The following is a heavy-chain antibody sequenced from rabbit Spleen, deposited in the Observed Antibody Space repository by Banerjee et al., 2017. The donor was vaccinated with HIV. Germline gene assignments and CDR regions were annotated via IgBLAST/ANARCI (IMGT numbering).Heavy chain of an antibody. CDR1: EFDFSNYG. J-gene: IGHJ4*01. Sequence: QEQLVESGGGLVQPGGSLKLSCKASEFDFSNYGVSWVRQAPGKGLEWIAYIYPDYGSTDYASWVNGRFTISLDNAQNTVFLQMTSLTAADTATYFCARAIYVGFAGYGYAPHYFNLWGQGTLVTVS. D-gene: IGHD6-1*01. CDR2: IYPDYGST. V-gene: IGHV1S47*01. CDR3: ARAIYVGFAGYGYAPHYFNL.